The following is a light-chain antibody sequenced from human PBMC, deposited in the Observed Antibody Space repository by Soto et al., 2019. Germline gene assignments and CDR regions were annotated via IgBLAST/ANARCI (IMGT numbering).Light chain of an antibody. J-gene: IGLJ2*01. V-gene: IGLV2-8*01. CDR3: SSYAGSNNLGVV. CDR1: SSDVGGYNY. CDR2: EVS. Sequence: QSALTQPPSASGSPRQSVTISCTGTSSDVGGYNYVSWYQQHPGKAPKLMIYEVSKRPSGVPDRFSGSKSGNTASLTVSGLQAEDEADYYCSSYAGSNNLGVVFGGGTKLTVL.